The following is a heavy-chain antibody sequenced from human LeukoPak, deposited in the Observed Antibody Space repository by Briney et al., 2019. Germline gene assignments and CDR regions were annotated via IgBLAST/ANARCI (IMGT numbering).Heavy chain of an antibody. CDR3: ARNGYSYGPLDY. V-gene: IGHV4-39*07. D-gene: IGHD5-18*01. CDR1: GGSISSSNYY. Sequence: KTSETLSLTCTVSGGSISSSNYYWGWIRRPPGKGLEWIGSIYYTGSTYYNPSLKSRVTISVDTSKNQFSLKLSSVTAADTAVYYCARNGYSYGPLDYWGQGTLVTVSS. J-gene: IGHJ4*02. CDR2: IYYTGST.